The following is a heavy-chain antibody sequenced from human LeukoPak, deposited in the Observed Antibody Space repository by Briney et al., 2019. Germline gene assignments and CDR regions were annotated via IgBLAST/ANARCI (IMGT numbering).Heavy chain of an antibody. Sequence: PSETLSLTCTVSGGSISSGGYYWSWIRQHPGKGLEWIGYIYYSGSTYYNPSLKSRVTISVDTSKNQFSLKLSSVTAADTAVYYCARGVEWLRFVFDYWGQGTLVTVSS. V-gene: IGHV4-31*03. CDR1: GGSISSGGYY. D-gene: IGHD5-12*01. J-gene: IGHJ4*02. CDR2: IYYSGST. CDR3: ARGVEWLRFVFDY.